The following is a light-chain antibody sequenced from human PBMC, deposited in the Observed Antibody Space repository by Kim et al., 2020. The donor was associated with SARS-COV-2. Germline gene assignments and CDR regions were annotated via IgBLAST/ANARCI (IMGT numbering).Light chain of an antibody. CDR1: QDISNY. V-gene: IGKV1-33*01. CDR3: QQYDNIPLT. CDR2: DAS. J-gene: IGKJ4*01. Sequence: AAVGDRLTITCQASQDISNYLKWYQPNPGKPPNLLIYDASNLELGVPSRFSGSGSGTYFTYTISSLQAEDIATYYCQQYDNIPLTFGGGTKVDIK.